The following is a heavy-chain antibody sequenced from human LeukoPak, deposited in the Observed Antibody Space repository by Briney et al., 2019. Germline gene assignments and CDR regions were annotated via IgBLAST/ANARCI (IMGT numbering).Heavy chain of an antibody. V-gene: IGHV3-33*01. CDR1: GFSFSTYG. CDR3: AGETPPGGDYYFDY. D-gene: IGHD3-16*01. J-gene: IGHJ4*02. CDR2: IWNAGTTT. Sequence: AGSLTLSCAASGFSFSTYGMHWIRQAPGKWLEWVALIWNAGTTTYYADSMNGRFTISRDNSKDTLYLQMNCLTAEDTAVYYCAGETPPGGDYYFDYWGQGTLVIVSS.